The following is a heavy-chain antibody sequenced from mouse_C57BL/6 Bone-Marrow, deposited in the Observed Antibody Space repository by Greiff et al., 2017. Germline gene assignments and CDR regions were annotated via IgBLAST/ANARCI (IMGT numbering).Heavy chain of an antibody. CDR2: INPSTGGT. CDR1: GYTFTSYW. J-gene: IGHJ3*01. D-gene: IGHD2-3*01. Sequence: QVQLQQPGTELVKPGASVKLSCKASGYTFTSYWMHWVKQRPGQGLEWIGNINPSTGGTNYNEKFKSKATLTVDKSSSTAYMQLSSLTSEAAAVYEWARGSMMVTGADWGQGTLVTVSA. CDR3: ARGSMMVTGAD. V-gene: IGHV1-53*01.